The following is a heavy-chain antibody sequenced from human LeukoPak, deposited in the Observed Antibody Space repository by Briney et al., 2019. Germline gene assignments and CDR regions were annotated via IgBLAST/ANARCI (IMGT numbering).Heavy chain of an antibody. Sequence: GGSLRLSRAASGFTFSSYWMSWVRQAPGKGLEWVANIKQDGSEKYYVNSVKGRFTISRDNAKNSLYLQMNSLRAEDTAVYYCARARHSVRGDGDMDVWGKGTTVTISS. J-gene: IGHJ6*03. V-gene: IGHV3-7*04. D-gene: IGHD3-10*01. CDR1: GFTFSSYW. CDR2: IKQDGSEK. CDR3: ARARHSVRGDGDMDV.